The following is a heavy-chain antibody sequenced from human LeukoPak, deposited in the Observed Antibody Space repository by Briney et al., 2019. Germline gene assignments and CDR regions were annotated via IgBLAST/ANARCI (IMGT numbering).Heavy chain of an antibody. Sequence: ASVKVSCKASGYTFTGYYMHWVRQAPGQGLEWMGWINPNSGGTNYAQKFQGRVTMTRDTSISTAYMELSSLRSEDTAVYYCARGSDSGNYYYYYMDVWGKGTTVTVSS. V-gene: IGHV1-2*02. CDR1: GYTFTGYY. D-gene: IGHD1-26*01. CDR2: INPNSGGT. J-gene: IGHJ6*03. CDR3: ARGSDSGNYYYYYMDV.